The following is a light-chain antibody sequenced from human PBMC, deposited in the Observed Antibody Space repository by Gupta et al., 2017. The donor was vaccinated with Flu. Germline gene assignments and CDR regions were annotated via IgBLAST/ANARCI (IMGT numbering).Light chain of an antibody. Sequence: SALTQPASVSGSPGQSITISCTGTTSDVGGYNSVSWYHQRPGTAPKLMIYDVSNRPSGIANRFSGSKSGDTASLTISGLQAEDEADYYCSSYTSGSTLVVVFGGGTKLTVL. V-gene: IGLV2-14*01. CDR2: DVS. CDR1: TSDVGGYNS. J-gene: IGLJ2*01. CDR3: SSYTSGSTLVVV.